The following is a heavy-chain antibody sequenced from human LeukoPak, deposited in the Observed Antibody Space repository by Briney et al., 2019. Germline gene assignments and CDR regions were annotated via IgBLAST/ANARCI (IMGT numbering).Heavy chain of an antibody. J-gene: IGHJ4*02. CDR2: IIPILGIA. D-gene: IGHD4/OR15-4a*01. V-gene: IGHV1-69*04. CDR1: GGTFSSYA. Sequence: ASVKVSCKASGGTFSSYAISWVRQAPGQGLEWMGRIIPILGIANYAQKFQGRVMITADKSTSTAYMELSSLRSEDTAVYYCARDKFIGPIVLWGQGTLVTVSS. CDR3: ARDKFIGPIVL.